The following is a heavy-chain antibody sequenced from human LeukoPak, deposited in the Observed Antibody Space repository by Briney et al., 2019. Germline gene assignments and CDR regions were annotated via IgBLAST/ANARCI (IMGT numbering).Heavy chain of an antibody. V-gene: IGHV3-21*01. CDR2: ITSSSDYI. D-gene: IGHD2-2*01. CDR3: ARRYCSSTNCYAFDH. Sequence: GGSLRLSCAASGFTFSSYEMNWVRQAPGKGLEWVSSITSSSDYIYYADSVKGRFTISRDNAKNSLYLQMDSLRTEDTAVYYCARRYCSSTNCYAFDHWGQGTLVTVSS. J-gene: IGHJ4*02. CDR1: GFTFSSYE.